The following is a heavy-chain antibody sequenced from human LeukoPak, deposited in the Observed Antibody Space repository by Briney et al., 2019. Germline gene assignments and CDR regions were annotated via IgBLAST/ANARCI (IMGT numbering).Heavy chain of an antibody. J-gene: IGHJ4*02. CDR2: ISITSIYI. Sequence: GGSLRLSCAASGFTFSSYSMNWVRQAPGKGLEWVSSISITSIYIYYADSLKGRFTIFRDNAKNSLILQMNSLRAEDTAVYYCARGRSCSGGVCYLDYWGQGTLVTVS. D-gene: IGHD2-15*01. V-gene: IGHV3-21*01. CDR3: ARGRSCSGGVCYLDY. CDR1: GFTFSSYS.